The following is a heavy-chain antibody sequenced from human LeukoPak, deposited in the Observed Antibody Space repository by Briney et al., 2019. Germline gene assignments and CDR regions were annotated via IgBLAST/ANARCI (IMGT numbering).Heavy chain of an antibody. CDR2: INHSGST. D-gene: IGHD6-19*01. Sequence: SETLSLTCAVYGGSFSGYYWSWIRQPPGKGLEWIGEINHSGSTNYNPSLKSRVTISVDTSKNQFSLKLSSVTAADTAVYYCARGEKVSSGWPISSCYFDYWDQGTLVTVSS. V-gene: IGHV4-34*01. CDR3: ARGEKVSSGWPISSCYFDY. J-gene: IGHJ4*02. CDR1: GGSFSGYY.